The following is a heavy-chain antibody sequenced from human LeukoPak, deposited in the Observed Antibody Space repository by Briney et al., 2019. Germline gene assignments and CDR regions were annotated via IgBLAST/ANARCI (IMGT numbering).Heavy chain of an antibody. V-gene: IGHV1-46*01. CDR2: INPSGGST. J-gene: IGHJ4*02. CDR3: VRALGTSQFGDY. Sequence: ASVKVSCKASGYTFTSYYMHWVRQAPGQGLEWMGIINPSGGSTSYAQKFQGRVTMTRDTSTSTVYMELRRPRSADTGVHYRVRALGTSQFGDYWGQGTLVTASS. CDR1: GYTFTSYY. D-gene: IGHD3-16*01.